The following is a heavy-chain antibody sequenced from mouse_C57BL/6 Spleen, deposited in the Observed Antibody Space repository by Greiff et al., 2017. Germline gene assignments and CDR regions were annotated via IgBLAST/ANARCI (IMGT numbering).Heavy chain of an antibody. CDR1: GYTFTSYW. CDR2: IDPSDSYT. Sequence: QVQLQQPGAELVMPGASVKLSCKASGYTFTSYWMHWVKQRPGQGLEWIGEIDPSDSYTNYNQKFKGKSTLTVDKSSSTAYMQLSSLASEDSAVYYCAITAMDYWGQGTSLTVSS. J-gene: IGHJ4*01. CDR3: AITAMDY. V-gene: IGHV1-69*01.